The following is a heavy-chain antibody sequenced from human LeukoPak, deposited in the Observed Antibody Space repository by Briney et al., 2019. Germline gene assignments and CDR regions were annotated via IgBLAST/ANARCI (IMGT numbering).Heavy chain of an antibody. CDR1: GFTFSNAW. CDR3: TTATACSSTSCYATC. V-gene: IGHV3-15*01. J-gene: IGHJ4*02. Sequence: GGSLRLSCAASGFTFSNAWMSWVRQAPGKGLEWVGRIKSKTDGGTTDYAAPVKGRFTISRDDSKNTLYLQMNSLKTEDTAVYYCTTATACSSTSCYATCWGQGTLVTVSS. CDR2: IKSKTDGGTT. D-gene: IGHD2-2*01.